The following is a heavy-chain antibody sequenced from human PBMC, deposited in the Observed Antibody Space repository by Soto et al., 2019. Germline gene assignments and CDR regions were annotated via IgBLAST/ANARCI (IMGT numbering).Heavy chain of an antibody. CDR2: ISGSGGST. J-gene: IGHJ6*02. CDR3: AKRSGFSHYGMDV. Sequence: EVPLLESGGGLVQPGGSLRLSCAASGFTFSSYAMSWVRQAPGKGLEWVSAISGSGGSTYYADSVKGRFTISRDNSKNTLYLQMNSLRAEDTAVYYCAKRSGFSHYGMDVWGQGTTVTVSS. CDR1: GFTFSSYA. D-gene: IGHD3-10*01. V-gene: IGHV3-23*01.